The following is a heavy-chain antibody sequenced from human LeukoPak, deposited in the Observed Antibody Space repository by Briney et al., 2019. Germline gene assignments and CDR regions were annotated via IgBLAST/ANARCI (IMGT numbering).Heavy chain of an antibody. CDR3: ARPSGVWGSYRYYYYYGMDV. CDR1: GGSFSGYY. D-gene: IGHD3-16*02. V-gene: IGHV4-34*01. Sequence: SETLSLTCAVYGGSFSGYYWSWIRQPPGKGLEWIGGINHSGSTNYNPSLKSRVTISVDTSKNQFSLKLSSVTAADTAVYYCARPSGVWGSYRYYYYYGMDVWGQGTTVTVSS. J-gene: IGHJ6*02. CDR2: INHSGST.